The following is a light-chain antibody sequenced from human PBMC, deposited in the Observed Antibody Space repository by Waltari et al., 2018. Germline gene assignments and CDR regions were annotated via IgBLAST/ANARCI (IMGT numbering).Light chain of an antibody. Sequence: QSALTQPASVSGSPGQSITISCTGTSSDVGRYNFVSWFQQHPGNAPKLVIHDVSARPSGVSSRFSGSKSGNTASLTISGLQAEDEADYYCFSYTSFNTRVFGTGTKVTVL. CDR3: FSYTSFNTRV. CDR1: SSDVGRYNF. CDR2: DVS. V-gene: IGLV2-14*03. J-gene: IGLJ1*01.